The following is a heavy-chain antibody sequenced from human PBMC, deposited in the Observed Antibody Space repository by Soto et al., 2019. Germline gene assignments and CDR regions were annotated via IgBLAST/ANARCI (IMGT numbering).Heavy chain of an antibody. CDR1: GGSISSYY. D-gene: IGHD5-12*01. CDR3: ARGEEMATIMDV. J-gene: IGHJ6*02. Sequence: SETLSLTCTVSGGSISSYYWSWIRQPPGKGLEWIGYIYYSGSTNYNPSLKSRVTTSVDTSKNQFSLKLSSVTAADTAVYYCARGEEMATIMDVWGQGTTVTVSS. V-gene: IGHV4-59*01. CDR2: IYYSGST.